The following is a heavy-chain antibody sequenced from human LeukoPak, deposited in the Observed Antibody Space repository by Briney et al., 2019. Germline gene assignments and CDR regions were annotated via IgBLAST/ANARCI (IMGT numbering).Heavy chain of an antibody. J-gene: IGHJ4*02. CDR1: GFTFSSYG. CDR2: IWYDGSNK. CDR3: AKGTYFFDY. V-gene: IGHV3-30*02. Sequence: GGSLRLSCAASGFTFSSYGMHWVRQAPGKGLEWVAFIWYDGSNKYYAESVKGRFTISRNNSKNTLYLQMNSLRAEDTAVYYCAKGTYFFDYWGQGTLVTVSS.